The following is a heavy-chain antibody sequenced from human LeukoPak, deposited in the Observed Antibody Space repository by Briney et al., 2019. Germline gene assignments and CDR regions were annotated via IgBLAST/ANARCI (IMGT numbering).Heavy chain of an antibody. CDR1: GFTFSSYS. J-gene: IGHJ3*02. CDR2: ISSSSSYI. V-gene: IGHV3-21*04. CDR3: ARHEWELPSTDAFDI. Sequence: PGGSLRLSCAASGFTFSSYSMNWVRQAPGKGLEWVSSISSSSSYIYYADSVKGRFTISRDNAKNSLYLQMNSLRAEDTAVYYCARHEWELPSTDAFDIWGQGTMVTVSS. D-gene: IGHD1-26*01.